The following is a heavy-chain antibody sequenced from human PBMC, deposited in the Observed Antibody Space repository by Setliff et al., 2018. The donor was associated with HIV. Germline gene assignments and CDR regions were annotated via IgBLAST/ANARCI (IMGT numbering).Heavy chain of an antibody. CDR1: GYTFTSYA. D-gene: IGHD3-3*01. J-gene: IGHJ4*02. CDR2: INAGNGNT. CDR3: AREIRNYDFWSGYWEDHYFDS. V-gene: IGHV1-3*01. Sequence: ASVKVSCKASGYTFTSYAMHWVRQAPGQRLEGMGWINAGNGNTKYSQKFQGRVTITRDTSASTAYMELSSLRSEDTAVYYCAREIRNYDFWSGYWEDHYFDSWGQGTLVTVSS.